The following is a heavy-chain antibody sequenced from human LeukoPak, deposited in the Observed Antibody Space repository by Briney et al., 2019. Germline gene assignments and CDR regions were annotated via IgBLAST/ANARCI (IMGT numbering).Heavy chain of an antibody. V-gene: IGHV3-23*01. Sequence: GGSLRLSCAVSGITLSNYGMSWVRQAPGKGLEWVAGISDSGGRANYADSVKGRFTISRDNPKNTLYLQMNSLRAEDTAVYYCAKEHGAAAGTAFDYWGQGTLVTVSS. CDR2: ISDSGGRA. J-gene: IGHJ4*02. CDR1: GITLSNYG. CDR3: AKEHGAAAGTAFDY. D-gene: IGHD6-13*01.